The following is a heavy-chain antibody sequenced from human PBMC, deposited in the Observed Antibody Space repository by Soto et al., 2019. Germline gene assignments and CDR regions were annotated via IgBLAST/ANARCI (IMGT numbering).Heavy chain of an antibody. D-gene: IGHD3-10*01. CDR3: ARESGDLTSNFDY. Sequence: GGSLRLSCAASGFTFSTYWMSWARQAPGKGLEWVAHINQDGSTNYHVDSVKGRFTISRDNARNSLYLQMNSLRAEDTAVYYCARESGDLTSNFDYWGQGTLVTVSS. CDR2: INQDGSTN. V-gene: IGHV3-7*01. J-gene: IGHJ4*02. CDR1: GFTFSTYW.